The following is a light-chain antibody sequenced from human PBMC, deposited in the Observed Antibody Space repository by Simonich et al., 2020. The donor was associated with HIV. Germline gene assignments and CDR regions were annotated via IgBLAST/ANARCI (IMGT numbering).Light chain of an antibody. J-gene: IGKJ1*01. CDR2: WAS. CDR3: QQYNSYSKT. CDR1: QSVLYSSNSKKY. Sequence: DIVMTQSPESLAVSLGERATINCKSTQSVLYSSNSKKYLAWYQQKPGQTPKMLIYWASTRESGGPDRFSGSGSGADFTLTISRLQPDDFATYYCQQYNSYSKTFGQGTKVEIK. V-gene: IGKV4-1*01.